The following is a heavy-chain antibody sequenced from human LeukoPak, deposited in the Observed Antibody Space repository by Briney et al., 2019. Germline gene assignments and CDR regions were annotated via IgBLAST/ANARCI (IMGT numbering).Heavy chain of an antibody. Sequence: GGSLRLSCAASGFTFSSYGMHWVRQAPGKGLEWVAVIWYDGSNKYYADSVKGRFTISRDNSENTLYLQMNSLRAEDTAVYYCPSMVTTISSDAFDIWGQGTMVTVSS. V-gene: IGHV3-33*01. J-gene: IGHJ3*02. CDR2: IWYDGSNK. CDR3: PSMVTTISSDAFDI. CDR1: GFTFSSYG. D-gene: IGHD3-22*01.